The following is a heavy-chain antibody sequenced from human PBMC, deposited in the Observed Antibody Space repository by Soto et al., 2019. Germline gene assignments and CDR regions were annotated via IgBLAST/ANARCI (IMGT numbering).Heavy chain of an antibody. Sequence: GASVKVSCKASGYTFTSYAMHCVRQAPGQRLEWMGWINAGNGNTKYSQKFQGRVTITRDTSASTAYMELSSLRSEDTAVYYCAREDIVDFNYYYYGMDVWGQGTTVTVSS. CDR2: INAGNGNT. D-gene: IGHD2-15*01. CDR1: GYTFTSYA. J-gene: IGHJ6*02. V-gene: IGHV1-3*01. CDR3: AREDIVDFNYYYYGMDV.